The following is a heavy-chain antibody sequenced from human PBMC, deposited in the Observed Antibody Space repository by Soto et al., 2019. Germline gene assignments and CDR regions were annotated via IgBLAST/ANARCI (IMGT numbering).Heavy chain of an antibody. D-gene: IGHD1-26*01. Sequence: GSLRLSCAASGFTFSGSAMHWVRQASGKGLEWVGRIRSKANSYATAYAASVKGRFTISRDDSKNTAYLQMNSLKTEDTAVYYCTRQSGSYSDSGWFDPWGQGTLVTVSS. CDR1: GFTFSGSA. CDR2: IRSKANSYAT. CDR3: TRQSGSYSDSGWFDP. J-gene: IGHJ5*02. V-gene: IGHV3-73*01.